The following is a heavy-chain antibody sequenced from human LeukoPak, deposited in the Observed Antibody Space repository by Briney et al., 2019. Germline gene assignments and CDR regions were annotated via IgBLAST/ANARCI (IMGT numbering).Heavy chain of an antibody. Sequence: SETLSLTCAVYGGSFSGNSWSWIRQPPGEGLEWIGEVDHSGSTNYNPSLKSRVTISVDTSKNQLSLRLSSVTAADTAVYFCARGRDRRTAPSYYDCYYMDVWGKGTTVTVSS. D-gene: IGHD2-21*02. J-gene: IGHJ6*03. V-gene: IGHV4-34*01. CDR2: VDHSGST. CDR1: GGSFSGNS. CDR3: ARGRDRRTAPSYYDCYYMDV.